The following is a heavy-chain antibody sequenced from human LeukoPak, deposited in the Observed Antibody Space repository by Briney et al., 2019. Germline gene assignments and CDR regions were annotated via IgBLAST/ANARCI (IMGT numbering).Heavy chain of an antibody. CDR2: INPSGGST. Sequence: GASVKVSCKASGYTFTSYDINWVRQAPGQGLEWMGIINPSGGSTSYAQKFQGRVTMTRDTSTSTVYMELSSLRSEDTAVYYCARDNKGPSYYFDYWGQGTLVTVSS. V-gene: IGHV1-46*01. CDR1: GYTFTSYD. J-gene: IGHJ4*02. D-gene: IGHD2/OR15-2a*01. CDR3: ARDNKGPSYYFDY.